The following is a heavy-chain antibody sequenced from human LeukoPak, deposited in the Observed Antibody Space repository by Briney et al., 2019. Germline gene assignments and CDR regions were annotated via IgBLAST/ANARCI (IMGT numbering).Heavy chain of an antibody. CDR1: GGSISSYY. V-gene: IGHV4-4*07. CDR2: IYTSGST. J-gene: IGHJ5*02. CDR3: ARSKKVTTVKYGWFDP. Sequence: PSETLSLTCTVSGGSISSYYWSWIRQPAGKGLEWIGRIYTSGSTNYNPSLKSRVTMSVDTSKNQFSLKLSSVTAADTAVYYCARSKKVTTVKYGWFDPWGQGTLVTVSS. D-gene: IGHD4-17*01.